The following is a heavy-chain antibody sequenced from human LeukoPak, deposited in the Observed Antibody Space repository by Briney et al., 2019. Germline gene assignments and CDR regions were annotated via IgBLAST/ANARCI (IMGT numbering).Heavy chain of an antibody. Sequence: GGSLRLSCAASAFTFSSYTMSWVRQAPGKGLEWVSYISSSSSYTNYADSVKGRFTISRDNAKNSLYLQMNSLRAEDTAVYYCARGSECSGGSCYPVGYYYYYGMDVWGKGTTVTVSS. CDR2: ISSSSSYT. D-gene: IGHD2-15*01. J-gene: IGHJ6*04. CDR1: AFTFSSYT. V-gene: IGHV3-21*05. CDR3: ARGSECSGGSCYPVGYYYYYGMDV.